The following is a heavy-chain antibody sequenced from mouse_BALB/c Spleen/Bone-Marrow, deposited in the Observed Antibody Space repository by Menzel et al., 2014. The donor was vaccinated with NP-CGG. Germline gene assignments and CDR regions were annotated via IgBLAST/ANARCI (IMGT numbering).Heavy chain of an antibody. J-gene: IGHJ3*01. D-gene: IGHD3-2*01. Sequence: VQLQESGPQLVRPGASVKISCKASGYSFTNYWMHWVKQRPGQGLEWIGMIDPSDSETRLNQKFKDKATLTVDKSSSTAYMQLSSPTSEDSAVYYCARTGDSSGSYWFAYWGQGTLVTVSA. CDR3: ARTGDSSGSYWFAY. CDR2: IDPSDSET. CDR1: GYSFTNYW. V-gene: IGHV1S126*01.